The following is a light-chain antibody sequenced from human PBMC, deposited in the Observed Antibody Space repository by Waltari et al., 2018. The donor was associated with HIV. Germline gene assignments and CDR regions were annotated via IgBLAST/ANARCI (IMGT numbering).Light chain of an antibody. J-gene: IGLJ2*01. CDR3: ASHAGSKDV. CDR1: SSYIGAYTF. CDR2: DVT. Sequence: QSALTQPPSASGSPGQSVTISCTGTSSYIGAYTFVSWFQHHPGKAPNLMIYDVTKRPSGVPDRFSGSKSGNTASLTVSGLQAEDEADYYCASHAGSKDVFGGGTRLTVL. V-gene: IGLV2-8*01.